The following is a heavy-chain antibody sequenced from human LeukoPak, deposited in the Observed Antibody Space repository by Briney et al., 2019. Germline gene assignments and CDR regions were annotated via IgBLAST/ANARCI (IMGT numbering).Heavy chain of an antibody. Sequence: PGGSLRLSCAASGFTFSSYAMSWVRQAPGKGLEWVSAISGSGGSTYYADSVKGRFTISRDNSKNTLYLQMNSLRAEDTAVYYCAKDSGSYYDLEYNWFDPWGQGTLVTVSS. D-gene: IGHD1-26*01. V-gene: IGHV3-23*01. CDR2: ISGSGGST. J-gene: IGHJ5*02. CDR1: GFTFSSYA. CDR3: AKDSGSYYDLEYNWFDP.